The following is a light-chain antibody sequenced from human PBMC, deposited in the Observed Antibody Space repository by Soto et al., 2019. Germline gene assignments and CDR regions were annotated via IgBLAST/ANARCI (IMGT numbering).Light chain of an antibody. V-gene: IGLV2-18*02. CDR1: TSDVGSYDR. J-gene: IGLJ2*01. CDR2: EVS. Sequence: QLVLTQPPSVSGSPGQSVTISCTGTTSDVGSYDRVSWYQQSPGTAPKLMIYEVSNRPSGVPDRFSGSKSGNTASLTISGLQAEDEADYYCSSYINSDTFVVFGGGTKLTVL. CDR3: SSYINSDTFVV.